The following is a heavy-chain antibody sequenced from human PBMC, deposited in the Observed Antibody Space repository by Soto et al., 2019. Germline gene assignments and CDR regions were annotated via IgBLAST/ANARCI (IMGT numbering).Heavy chain of an antibody. J-gene: IGHJ4*02. D-gene: IGHD6-19*01. CDR1: GGSISSSSYY. CDR2: IFYSGST. Sequence: SETLSLTCTVSGGSISSSSYYWGWIRQPPGKGLEWIGSIFYSGSTYYNPSLKSRVTISVHTSNSQFSLELSSVTAADTAVYYCARGLITGSHYSGGWYYFDSWGQGTQVTVSS. CDR3: ARGLITGSHYSGGWYYFDS. V-gene: IGHV4-39*07.